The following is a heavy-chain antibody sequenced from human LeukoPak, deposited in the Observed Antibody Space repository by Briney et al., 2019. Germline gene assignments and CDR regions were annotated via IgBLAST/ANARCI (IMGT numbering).Heavy chain of an antibody. CDR2: VSWNSGSI. V-gene: IGHV3-9*01. CDR3: AGSFGDVKMF. J-gene: IGHJ4*01. D-gene: IGHD3-10*01. CDR1: GFTFGDFA. Sequence: GRSLRLSCSASGFTFGDFAVHWVRQVPGKGLEWVSGVSWNSGSIGYVDSVRGRFTVSRDNAKNSLSLQMNSLRAEDTAVYYCAGSFGDVKMFWGQGTLVTVSS.